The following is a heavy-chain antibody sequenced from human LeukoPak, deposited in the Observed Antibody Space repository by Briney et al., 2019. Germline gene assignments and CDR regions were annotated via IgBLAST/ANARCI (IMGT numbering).Heavy chain of an antibody. J-gene: IGHJ4*02. CDR2: INHSGST. CDR1: GGSFSGYY. Sequence: PSETLSLTCAVYGGSFSGYYWSWIRQPPGKGLGWIGEINHSGSTNYNPSLKSRVTISVDTSKNQFSLKLSSVTAADTAVYYCATTLRGYSYGRLDYWGQGTLVTVSS. D-gene: IGHD5-18*01. V-gene: IGHV4-34*01. CDR3: ATTLRGYSYGRLDY.